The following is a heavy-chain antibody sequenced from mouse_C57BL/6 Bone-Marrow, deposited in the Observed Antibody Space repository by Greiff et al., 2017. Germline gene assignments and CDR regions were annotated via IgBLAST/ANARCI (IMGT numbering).Heavy chain of an antibody. V-gene: IGHV1-5*01. CDR2: IYPGNSDT. J-gene: IGHJ2*01. CDR1: GYTFTSYW. CDR3: RRRGFTTVLAFDY. Sequence: VQLKQSGTVLARPGASVKMSCKTSGYTFTSYWMHWVKQRPGQGLEWIGAIYPGNSDTGYNQKFKGKAKLTAVTSASTASMELSSLTNEDSAVYYCRRRGFTTVLAFDYWGQGTTLTVSS. D-gene: IGHD1-1*01.